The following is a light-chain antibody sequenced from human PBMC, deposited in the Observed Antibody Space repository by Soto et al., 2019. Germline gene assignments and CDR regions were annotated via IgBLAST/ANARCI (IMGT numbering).Light chain of an antibody. CDR2: AAS. CDR3: QQSYSTLWT. J-gene: IGKJ1*01. Sequence: IQMTQSPSSLSASVGDRVTITCRASQSISSYLNWYQQKPGKAPKLLIYAASSLQSGVPSRFSGSGSGTDFTLTISSLQPEDFATCYCQQSYSTLWTFGQGTKV. V-gene: IGKV1-39*01. CDR1: QSISSY.